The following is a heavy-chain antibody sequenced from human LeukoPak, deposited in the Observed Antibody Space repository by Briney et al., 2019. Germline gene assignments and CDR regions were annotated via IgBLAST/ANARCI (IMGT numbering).Heavy chain of an antibody. CDR3: AREGRYFDWLEHWYFDL. V-gene: IGHV4-59*01. J-gene: IGHJ2*01. CDR1: GGSISSYY. Sequence: SETLSLTCTVSGGSISSYYWSWIRQPPGKGLEWIGYIYYSGSTNYNPSLESRVTISVDTSKNQFSLRLSSVTAADTAVYYCAREGRYFDWLEHWYFDLWGRGTLVTVSS. CDR2: IYYSGST. D-gene: IGHD3-9*01.